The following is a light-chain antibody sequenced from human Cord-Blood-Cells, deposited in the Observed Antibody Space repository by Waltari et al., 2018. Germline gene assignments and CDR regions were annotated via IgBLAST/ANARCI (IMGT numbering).Light chain of an antibody. CDR1: NLRDKN. Sequence: ELTLTPSVSVLPLHTASITCSGVNLRDKNGCWYQQKSGQYPVLVIYQDSKRPSGIPERFSGSNAGNTATLAISGTQAMDEADYYCQAWDSSTGVFGGGTKLTVL. CDR2: QDS. CDR3: QAWDSSTGV. V-gene: IGLV3-1*01. J-gene: IGLJ2*01.